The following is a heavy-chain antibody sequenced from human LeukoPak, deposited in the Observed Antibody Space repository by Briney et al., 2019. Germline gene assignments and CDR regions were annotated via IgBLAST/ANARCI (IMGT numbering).Heavy chain of an antibody. D-gene: IGHD1-1*01. J-gene: IGHJ4*02. CDR3: ARLWRAAIDY. V-gene: IGHV4-39*01. CDR1: GASIRSSSYY. CDR2: VYYNGNT. Sequence: SSETLSLNCTVSGASIRSSSYYWGYFRQPPGEGLVGFGSVYYNGNTYYNPSLKSRATRSADTSKNQFSLKLTSVTSADTAVYCCARLWRAAIDYGGQGTLVTVSS.